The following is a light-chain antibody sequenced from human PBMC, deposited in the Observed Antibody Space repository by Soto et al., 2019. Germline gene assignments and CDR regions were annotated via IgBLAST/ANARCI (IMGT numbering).Light chain of an antibody. V-gene: IGLV2-23*01. Sequence: QSALTQPASVSGSPGQSITISCTGTSSDVGSYNLVSWYHQHPGKAPKLRIYEGSKRPSGVSNRFSGSKSGNTASLTISGLQAEDEADYYCCSYAGSSTWVFGGGTKVTVL. CDR2: EGS. CDR3: CSYAGSSTWV. CDR1: SSDVGSYNL. J-gene: IGLJ3*02.